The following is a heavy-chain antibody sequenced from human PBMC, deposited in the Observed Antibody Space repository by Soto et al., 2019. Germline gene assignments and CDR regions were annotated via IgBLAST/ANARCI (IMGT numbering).Heavy chain of an antibody. CDR1: GFTFSDHY. D-gene: IGHD3-10*01. CDR2: TRNKANSYTT. J-gene: IGHJ4*02. V-gene: IGHV3-72*01. CDR3: ARERYGDYFDY. Sequence: GGSLRLSCAASGFTFSDHYMDWVRQAPVKGLEWVGRTRNKANSYTTEYAASVKGRFTISGDDSKNSLYLQMNSLKTEDTAVYYCARERYGDYFDYWGQGTLVTVSS.